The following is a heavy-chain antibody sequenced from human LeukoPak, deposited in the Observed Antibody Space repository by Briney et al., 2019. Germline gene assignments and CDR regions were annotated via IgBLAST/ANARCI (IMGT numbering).Heavy chain of an antibody. Sequence: GGSLRLSCAASGFTFSSYAMSWVRQAPGKGLEWVSVISGSGGSTYYADSVKGRFTISRDNYKNTLYLQMKSLRAEDTAVYYCAKSPGVSVAAADTGMFDYWGQGTLVTVSS. CDR2: ISGSGGST. D-gene: IGHD6-13*01. V-gene: IGHV3-23*01. J-gene: IGHJ4*02. CDR3: AKSPGVSVAAADTGMFDY. CDR1: GFTFSSYA.